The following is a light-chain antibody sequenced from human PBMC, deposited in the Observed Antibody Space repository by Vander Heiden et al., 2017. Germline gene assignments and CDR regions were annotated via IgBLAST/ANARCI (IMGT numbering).Light chain of an antibody. CDR2: AAS. CDR3: QQYDSYPIT. J-gene: IGKJ5*01. Sequence: AIRMTQSPSSFSASTGDRVTITCRASQGISSYLAWYQQKPGKAPKLLIYAASTLQSGVPSRFSGSGSGTDFTLTISCLQSEDFATYYCQQYDSYPITFGQGTRLXIK. CDR1: QGISSY. V-gene: IGKV1-8*01.